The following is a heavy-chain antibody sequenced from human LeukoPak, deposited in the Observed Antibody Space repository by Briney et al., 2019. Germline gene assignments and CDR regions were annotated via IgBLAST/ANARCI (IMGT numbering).Heavy chain of an antibody. CDR1: RFTFSNYS. V-gene: IGHV3-48*01. Sequence: PGGSLRLSCAASRFTFSNYSMNWVRQAPGKGLEWVSYISSRSRTIYYADSVKGRFTISRDNSKNTLYLQMNSLRAEDTAVYYCAKRRGLELLYYYYMDVWGKGTTVTVSS. CDR3: AKRRGLELLYYYYMDV. CDR2: ISSRSRTI. J-gene: IGHJ6*03. D-gene: IGHD1-7*01.